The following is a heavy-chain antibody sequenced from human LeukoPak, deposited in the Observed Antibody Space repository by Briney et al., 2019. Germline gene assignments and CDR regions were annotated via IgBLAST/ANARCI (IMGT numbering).Heavy chain of an antibody. Sequence: SETLSLTCTVSGGSISSYYWSWIRQPAGKGLEWIGRIYTSGSTNYNPSLKSRVTMSVDTSKNQFSLKLSSVTAADTAVYYCARSGIAAAGTWYYYDSSGYYYSDYWGQGTLVTVSS. CDR1: GGSISSYY. D-gene: IGHD3-22*01. J-gene: IGHJ4*02. CDR2: IYTSGST. V-gene: IGHV4-4*07. CDR3: ARSGIAAAGTWYYYDSSGYYYSDY.